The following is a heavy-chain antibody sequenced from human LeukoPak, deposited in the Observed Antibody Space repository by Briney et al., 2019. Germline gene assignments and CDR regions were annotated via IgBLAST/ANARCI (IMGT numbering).Heavy chain of an antibody. CDR1: GGSISSYY. Sequence: SETLSLTCTVSGGSISSYYWSWIRQPPGKGLEWIGYIYYSGSTNYNPSLKSRVTISVDTSKNQFSLKLSSVTAADTAVYYCARRLASAFDIWGQGTMVTVSS. CDR2: IYYSGST. J-gene: IGHJ3*02. CDR3: ARRLASAFDI. V-gene: IGHV4-59*08.